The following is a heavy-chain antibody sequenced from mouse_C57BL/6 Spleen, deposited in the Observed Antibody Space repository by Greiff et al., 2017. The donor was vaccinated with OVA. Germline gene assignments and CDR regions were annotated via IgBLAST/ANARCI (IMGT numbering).Heavy chain of an antibody. V-gene: IGHV2-2*01. CDR2: IWSGGST. Sequence: QVQLKQSGPGLVQPSQSLSITCTVSGFSLTSYGVHWVRQSPGKGLEWLGVIWSGGSTDYNAAFISRLSISKDNYTSQVFFKMNSLQADDTAIYYCSAYDGYSGGFAYWGQGTLVTVSA. CDR3: SAYDGYSGGFAY. J-gene: IGHJ3*01. CDR1: GFSLTSYG. D-gene: IGHD2-3*01.